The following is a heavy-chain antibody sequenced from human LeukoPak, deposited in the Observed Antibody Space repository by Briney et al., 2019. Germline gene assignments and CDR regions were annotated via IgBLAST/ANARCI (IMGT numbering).Heavy chain of an antibody. CDR1: GGSFSGYY. D-gene: IGHD2-15*01. CDR2: INHSGST. J-gene: IGHJ6*03. V-gene: IGHV4-34*01. CDR3: ARGTIAARPYCSGGSCYSSYMDV. Sequence: SGTLSLTCAVYGGSFSGYYWSWIRQPPGKGLEWIGEINHSGSTNYNPSLKSRVTISVDTSKNQFSLKLSSVTAADTAVYYCARGTIAARPYCSGGSCYSSYMDVWGKGTTVTVSS.